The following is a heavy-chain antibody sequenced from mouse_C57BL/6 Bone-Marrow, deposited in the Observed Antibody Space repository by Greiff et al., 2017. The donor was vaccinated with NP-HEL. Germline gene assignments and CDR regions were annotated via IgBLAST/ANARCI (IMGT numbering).Heavy chain of an antibody. D-gene: IGHD2-4*01. CDR2: INPNYGTT. J-gene: IGHJ1*03. V-gene: IGHV1-39*01. Sequence: VQLKQSGPELVKPGASVKISCKASGYSFTDYNMNWVKQSNGKSLEWIGVINPNYGTTSYNQKFKGKATLTVDQSSSTAYMQLNSLTSEDSAVYYCASVYDYDKDWYFDVWGTGTTVTVSS. CDR1: GYSFTDYN. CDR3: ASVYDYDKDWYFDV.